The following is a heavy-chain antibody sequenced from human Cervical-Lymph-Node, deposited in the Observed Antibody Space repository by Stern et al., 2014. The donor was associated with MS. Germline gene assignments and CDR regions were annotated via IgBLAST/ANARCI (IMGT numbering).Heavy chain of an antibody. CDR1: GYNFPVFW. CDR3: ARHTGDYAFDY. D-gene: IGHD4-17*01. Sequence: VQLVQSGAEVKKPGESLKISCQVSGYNFPVFWIGWVRQTPGKGLEWVGIIYPPYSETRYSQAFQGQVSMSVDKSVSTAYLQWRSLKTSDTAFYFCARHTGDYAFDYWGQGTLVIVSS. CDR2: IYPPYSET. J-gene: IGHJ4*02. V-gene: IGHV5-51*01.